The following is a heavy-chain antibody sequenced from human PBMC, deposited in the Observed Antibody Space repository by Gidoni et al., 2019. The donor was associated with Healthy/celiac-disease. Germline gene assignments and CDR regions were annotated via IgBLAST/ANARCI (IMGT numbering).Heavy chain of an antibody. J-gene: IGHJ4*02. CDR2: IYPVDSYT. CDR3: ARQVAMVRGVIYYFDY. Sequence: EVQLVQSGAEVKKPGESLKISCKGSGYSVTSYWIGWVRQMPGKGLEWMGIIYPVDSYTRYSPSFQGQVTISADKSISTAYLQWSSLKASDTAMYYCARQVAMVRGVIYYFDYWGQGTLVTVSS. V-gene: IGHV5-51*01. D-gene: IGHD3-10*01. CDR1: GYSVTSYW.